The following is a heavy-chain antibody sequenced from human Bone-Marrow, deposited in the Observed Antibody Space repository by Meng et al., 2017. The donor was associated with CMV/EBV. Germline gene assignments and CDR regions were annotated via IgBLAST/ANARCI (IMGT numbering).Heavy chain of an antibody. CDR1: ISSSSYY. J-gene: IGHJ5*02. Sequence: ISSSSYYWGWIRQPPGKGLEWIGSIYYSRSTYYNPSLKSRVTISVDTSKNQFSLKLSSVTAADTAVYYCARVSYDYVWGSYRCNWFDPWGQGTLVTVSS. V-gene: IGHV4-39*07. CDR2: IYYSRST. CDR3: ARVSYDYVWGSYRCNWFDP. D-gene: IGHD3-16*02.